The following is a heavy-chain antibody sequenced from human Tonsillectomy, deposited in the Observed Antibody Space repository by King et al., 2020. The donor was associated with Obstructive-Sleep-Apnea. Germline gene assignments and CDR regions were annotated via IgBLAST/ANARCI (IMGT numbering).Heavy chain of an antibody. J-gene: IGHJ5*02. CDR2: INSDGSST. Sequence: VQLVESGGGLVQPGGSLRLSCAASGFTFSSYWMHWVRQAPGKGLVWVSRINSDGSSTSYADSVKGRCTISRDNAKNTLDLQMNSLRAEETAVYYCARAKFPVVVAAITPPWFDPWGQGTLVTVSS. CDR3: ARAKFPVVVAAITPPWFDP. V-gene: IGHV3-74*01. CDR1: GFTFSSYW. D-gene: IGHD2-15*01.